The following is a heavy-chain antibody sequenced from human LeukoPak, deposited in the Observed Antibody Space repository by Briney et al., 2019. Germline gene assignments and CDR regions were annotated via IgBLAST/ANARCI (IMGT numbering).Heavy chain of an antibody. Sequence: NPSGTLSLTCAVSGGSISSSNWWSWVRQPPGKGLEWIGEIYHSGSTNYNPSLKSRVTISVDTSKNQFSLKLSSVTAADTAVYYCARHPLLSPYSSPNWFDPWGQGTLVTVSS. CDR1: GGSISSSNW. J-gene: IGHJ5*02. CDR2: IYHSGST. D-gene: IGHD6-13*01. V-gene: IGHV4-4*02. CDR3: ARHPLLSPYSSPNWFDP.